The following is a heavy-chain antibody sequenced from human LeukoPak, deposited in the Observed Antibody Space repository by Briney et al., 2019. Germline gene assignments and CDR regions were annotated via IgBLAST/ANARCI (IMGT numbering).Heavy chain of an antibody. D-gene: IGHD3-3*01. CDR1: GYTFTGYY. V-gene: IGHV1-2*02. J-gene: IGHJ4*02. Sequence: ASVMVSCKASGYTFTGYYMHWVRQAPGQGLEWMGWINPNSGGTNYAQKFQGRVTMTRDTSISTAYMELSRLRSDDTAVYYCARDYPLRDFWSGYYILKGSRFDYWGQGTLVTVSS. CDR2: INPNSGGT. CDR3: ARDYPLRDFWSGYYILKGSRFDY.